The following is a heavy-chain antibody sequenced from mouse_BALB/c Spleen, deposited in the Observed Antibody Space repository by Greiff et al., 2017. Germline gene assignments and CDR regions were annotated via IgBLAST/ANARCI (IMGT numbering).Heavy chain of an antibody. CDR3: ARGNPLDY. CDR1: GFNIKDYY. Sequence: EVQLQQSGAELVRPGALVKLSYKASGFNIKDYYMHWVKQRPEQGLEWIGWIDPENGNTIYDPKFQGKASITADTSSNTAYLQLSSLTSEDTAVYYCARGNPLDYWGQGTTLTVSS. V-gene: IGHV14-1*02. D-gene: IGHD2-1*01. J-gene: IGHJ2*01. CDR2: IDPENGNT.